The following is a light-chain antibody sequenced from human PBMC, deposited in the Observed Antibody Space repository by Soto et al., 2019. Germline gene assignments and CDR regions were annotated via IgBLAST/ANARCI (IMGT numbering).Light chain of an antibody. CDR2: GAS. J-gene: IGKJ1*01. Sequence: EIVMTQSPATLSVSPGDRATLSCRASQSVSSNLAWYQQKPGQAPRLLIYGASTRATGTPARFSGSGSGTEFTLTISSLQSEDFAVYYCQQYNNWPLWTLGHGKKV. CDR1: QSVSSN. V-gene: IGKV3-15*01. CDR3: QQYNNWPLWT.